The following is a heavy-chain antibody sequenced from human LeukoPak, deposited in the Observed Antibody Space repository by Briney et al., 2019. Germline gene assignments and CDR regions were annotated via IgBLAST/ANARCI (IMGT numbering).Heavy chain of an antibody. V-gene: IGHV3-30*02. Sequence: GGSLRLSCAASGFTFSNYGFHWVRQAPGKGLEWVAFIHYDGNNEYYSDSVKGRFIISRENSKNTVYLQINSLTAEDTAVYYCAQDSGQGDYWGQGTLVTVSS. CDR3: AQDSGQGDY. J-gene: IGHJ4*02. CDR2: IHYDGNNE. CDR1: GFTFSNYG.